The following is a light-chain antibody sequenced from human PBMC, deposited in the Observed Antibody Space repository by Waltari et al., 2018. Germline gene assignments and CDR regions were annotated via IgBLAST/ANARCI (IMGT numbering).Light chain of an antibody. V-gene: IGKV1-9*01. CDR1: QGISSY. J-gene: IGKJ3*01. CDR3: QQLKAYPLT. CDR2: AAS. Sequence: IQLTQSPSSLSASVGDRVTITCRASQGISSYLAWYQQKPGKAPNLLIYAASTLQSGVPSRFSGSGSGTDFTLTISSLQPEDSATYYCQQLKAYPLTFGLGTKVDIK.